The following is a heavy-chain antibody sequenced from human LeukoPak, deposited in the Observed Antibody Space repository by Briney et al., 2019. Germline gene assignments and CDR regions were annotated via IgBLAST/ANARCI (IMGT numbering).Heavy chain of an antibody. J-gene: IGHJ4*02. CDR1: GGSFSGYY. D-gene: IGHD3-3*01. CDR3: ARGRGYDFWSGFFGY. CDR2: INHSGST. Sequence: SETLSLTCAVYGGSFSGYYWSWIRQPPGKGLEWIGEINHSGSTNYNPSLKSRVTISVDTSKNQFSLKLSSVTAADTAVYYCARGRGYDFWSGFFGYWGQGTLVTVSS. V-gene: IGHV4-34*01.